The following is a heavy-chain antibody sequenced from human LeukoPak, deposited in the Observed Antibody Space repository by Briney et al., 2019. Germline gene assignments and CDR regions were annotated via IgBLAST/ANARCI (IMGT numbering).Heavy chain of an antibody. CDR2: IYHSGNT. Sequence: SETLSLTCAVSGGSISSSNWWSWVRQPPGKGLEWIGEIYHSGNTYYNPSLKSRLTISIDTSKNQFSLKLSSVTAADTAVYYCARGRRIVVVLGATRTHRDYYMDVWGKGTTVTVSS. D-gene: IGHD2-15*01. CDR1: GGSISSSNW. V-gene: IGHV4-4*02. J-gene: IGHJ6*03. CDR3: ARGRRIVVVLGATRTHRDYYMDV.